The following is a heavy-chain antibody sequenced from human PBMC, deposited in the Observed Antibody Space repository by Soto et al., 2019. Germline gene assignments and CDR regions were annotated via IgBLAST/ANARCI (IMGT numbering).Heavy chain of an antibody. V-gene: IGHV3-23*01. J-gene: IGHJ6*03. CDR2: ISGSGGST. CDR3: GEAPPSRSDYYYYMDV. CDR1: GFTFSSYA. D-gene: IGHD3-10*01. Sequence: EVQLLESGGGLVQPGGSLRLSCAASGFTFSSYAMSWVRQAPGKGLEWVSAISGSGGSTYYADSVKGRFTISRDNSNNTLQLQMNSMRGEDTAVYYCGEAPPSRSDYYYYMDVWGKGTTVTVSS.